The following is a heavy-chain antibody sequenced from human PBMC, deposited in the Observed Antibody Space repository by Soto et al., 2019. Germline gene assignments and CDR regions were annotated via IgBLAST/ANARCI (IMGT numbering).Heavy chain of an antibody. D-gene: IGHD1-26*01. J-gene: IGHJ1*01. CDR2: FDPEDGET. CDR3: ATAGYKEYSGRYFHFPH. CDR1: GYTLTELS. Sequence: ASVKVSCKVSGYTLTELSMHWVRQAPGKGLEWVGGFDPEDGETIYAQKFQGRVTMTEDTSTDTAYMELSSLRSEDTAVYYCATAGYKEYSGRYFHFPHWGQGTLVPVSS. V-gene: IGHV1-24*01.